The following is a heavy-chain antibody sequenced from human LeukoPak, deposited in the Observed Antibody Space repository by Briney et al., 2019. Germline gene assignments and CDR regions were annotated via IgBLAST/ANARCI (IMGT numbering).Heavy chain of an antibody. D-gene: IGHD6-13*01. CDR1: GFTFSSYS. CDR2: ISSSSSYI. V-gene: IGHV3-21*01. Sequence: GGSLRLSCAASGFTFSSYSMNWVRQAPGKGLEWVSSISSSSSYIYYADSVKGRFTISRDNAKNSLYLQMNSLRAEDTAVYYCARDGSSWCYFDYWGQGTLVTVSS. CDR3: ARDGSSWCYFDY. J-gene: IGHJ4*02.